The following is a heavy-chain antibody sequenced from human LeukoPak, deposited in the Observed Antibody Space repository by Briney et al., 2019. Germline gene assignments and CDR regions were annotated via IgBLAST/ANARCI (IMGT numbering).Heavy chain of an antibody. J-gene: IGHJ6*02. Sequence: SVKVSCKASGGTFNSYAISWVRQAPGQGLEWMGGIISIFGIPNYAQKFQGRVTITADESTSTAYMELSSLGSEDTAVYYCARDGMVGATMKNISIYYYGMDVWGQGTTVTVSS. D-gene: IGHD1-26*01. CDR3: ARDGMVGATMKNISIYYYGMDV. CDR2: IISIFGIP. V-gene: IGHV1-69*13. CDR1: GGTFNSYA.